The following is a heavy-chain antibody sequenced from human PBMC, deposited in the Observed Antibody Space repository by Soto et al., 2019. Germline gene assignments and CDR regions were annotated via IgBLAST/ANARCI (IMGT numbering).Heavy chain of an antibody. D-gene: IGHD5-12*01. J-gene: IGHJ6*02. CDR3: ARAIVVTVGGMDV. Sequence: QVQLQESGPGLVKPSQTLSLTCTVSGGSISNADYYWSWVRQPPGKGLEWIGYIYYSGSSFFNPSLKSRVTMSKDTSKNQFSLRLTSVTAADTAGYYFARAIVVTVGGMDVWGRGTTVTVSS. CDR1: GGSISNADYY. V-gene: IGHV4-30-4*01. CDR2: IYYSGSS.